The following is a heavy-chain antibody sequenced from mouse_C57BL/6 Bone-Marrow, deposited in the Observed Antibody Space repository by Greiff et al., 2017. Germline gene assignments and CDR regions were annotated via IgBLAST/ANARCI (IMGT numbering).Heavy chain of an antibody. V-gene: IGHV1-15*01. Sequence: VQLQQSGAELVRPGASVTLSCKASGYTFTDYEMHWVKQTPVHGLEWIGAIDPETGGTAYNQKFKGKAILTADKSSSTAYMELRSLTSEDSAVYYCTRRGYYALFAMDYWGQGNSVTVSA. CDR3: TRRGYYALFAMDY. D-gene: IGHD2-3*01. J-gene: IGHJ4*01. CDR1: GYTFTDYE. CDR2: IDPETGGT.